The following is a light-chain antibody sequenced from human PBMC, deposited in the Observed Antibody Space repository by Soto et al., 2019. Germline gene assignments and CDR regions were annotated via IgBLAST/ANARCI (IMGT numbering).Light chain of an antibody. V-gene: IGLV2-14*01. Sequence: QSSLTQPASVSGTPRQSITISCTGTSSDVGGYNYVSWYQQHPGKAPKLMTYAVSNRPSGVSNRFSGSKSGNTASLTISGLQAEDEADYYCSSYTSSSTPYVFGTGTKVTVL. CDR1: SSDVGGYNY. CDR2: AVS. CDR3: SSYTSSSTPYV. J-gene: IGLJ1*01.